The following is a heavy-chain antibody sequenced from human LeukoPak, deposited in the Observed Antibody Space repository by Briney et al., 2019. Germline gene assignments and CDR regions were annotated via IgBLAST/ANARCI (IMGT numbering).Heavy chain of an antibody. CDR1: GGSISSSSYY. V-gene: IGHV4-39*01. CDR3: ARRGKVRVFDY. D-gene: IGHD3-10*01. Sequence: SETLSLTCTVSGGSISSSSYYWGWIRQPPGKGLEWIGSIYYSGSTYYNPSLKSRVTISVDTSKNQFSLKLSSVTAADTAVYYCARRGKVRVFDYWGQGTLVTVSS. CDR2: IYYSGST. J-gene: IGHJ4*02.